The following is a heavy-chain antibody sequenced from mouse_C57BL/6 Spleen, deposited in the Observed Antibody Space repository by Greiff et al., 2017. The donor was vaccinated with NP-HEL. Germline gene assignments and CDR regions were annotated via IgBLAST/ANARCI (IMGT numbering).Heavy chain of an antibody. CDR2: IHPNSGST. CDR3: AREGYYGNLWFAY. Sequence: QVQLQQSGAELVKPGASVKLSCKASGYTFTSYWMHWVKQRLGQGLEWIGMIHPNSGSTNYNEKFKSKATLTVDKSSSTAYMQLSSLTSEDSAVYYCAREGYYGNLWFAYWGQGTLVTVSA. V-gene: IGHV1-64*01. D-gene: IGHD2-1*01. CDR1: GYTFTSYW. J-gene: IGHJ3*01.